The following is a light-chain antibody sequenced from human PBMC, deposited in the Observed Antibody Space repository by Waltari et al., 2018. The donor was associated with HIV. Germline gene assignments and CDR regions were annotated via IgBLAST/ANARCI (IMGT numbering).Light chain of an antibody. Sequence: DIVLTQSPGTLSLSPGERDTLACRASQSVSSSYLAWYQQKPGQAPRLLIYGASSRATGIADRFSGSGSETDFTLTISRLEPEDFAVYYCQQYGSSPFTFGPGTKVDIK. J-gene: IGKJ3*01. CDR1: QSVSSSY. CDR3: QQYGSSPFT. CDR2: GAS. V-gene: IGKV3-20*01.